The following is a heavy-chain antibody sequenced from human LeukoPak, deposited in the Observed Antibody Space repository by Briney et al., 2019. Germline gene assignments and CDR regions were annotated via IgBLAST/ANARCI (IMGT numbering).Heavy chain of an antibody. CDR3: ARVRGAGYYGSGLDY. J-gene: IGHJ4*02. CDR1: GFTFSSYE. Sequence: HTGGSLRLSCAASGFTFSSYEMNWVRQAPGKGLEWVSYISSSGSTIYYADSVKGRFTISRDNAKNSLYLQMNSLRAEDTAVYYCARVRGAGYYGSGLDYWGQGTLVTVSS. CDR2: ISSSGSTI. V-gene: IGHV3-48*03. D-gene: IGHD3-10*01.